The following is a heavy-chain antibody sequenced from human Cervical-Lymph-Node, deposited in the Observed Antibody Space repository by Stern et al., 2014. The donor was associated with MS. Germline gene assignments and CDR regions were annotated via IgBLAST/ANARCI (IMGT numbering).Heavy chain of an antibody. D-gene: IGHD5-12*01. Sequence: EVQLVESGAEVKKPGESLKISCEASGYLFDDYWIGWVRQMSGRGLELVAIIFPRDSNTRYSPSVQGQVTISADKSISPAYLQWSSLKPSAPAMYYWASSPATPSGYDRFDYWGQGALVTVSS. CDR3: ASSPATPSGYDRFDY. V-gene: IGHV5-51*03. J-gene: IGHJ4*02. CDR2: IFPRDSNT. CDR1: GYLFDDYW.